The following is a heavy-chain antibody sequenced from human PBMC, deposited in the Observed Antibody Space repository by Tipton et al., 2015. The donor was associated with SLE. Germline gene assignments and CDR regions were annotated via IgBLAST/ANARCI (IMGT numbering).Heavy chain of an antibody. V-gene: IGHV4-34*01. CDR1: GGSFSDDY. CDR3: ARIRPGHGDPFDF. J-gene: IGHJ4*02. D-gene: IGHD4-17*01. Sequence: GLVKPSETLSLTCAVSGGSFSDDYWSWVRQSPGKGLEYIGEINQSGSTFYNPSLKSRVTLSLETSKNQFSLRLNSVTAADTAVYYCARIRPGHGDPFDFWGQGTLVTVSS. CDR2: INQSGST.